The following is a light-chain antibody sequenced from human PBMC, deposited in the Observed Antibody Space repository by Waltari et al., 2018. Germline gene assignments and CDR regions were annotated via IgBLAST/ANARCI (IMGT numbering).Light chain of an antibody. Sequence: ITCRASHSLSNWLVSDQQKPGNAPKFLIYKTSNLESRVPSRFSGSGYGTEFTLTISSLQPDDFATYSCQQYYVYSLTFGGGTKVEIK. CDR2: KTS. CDR3: QQYYVYSLT. V-gene: IGKV1-5*03. CDR1: HSLSNW. J-gene: IGKJ4*01.